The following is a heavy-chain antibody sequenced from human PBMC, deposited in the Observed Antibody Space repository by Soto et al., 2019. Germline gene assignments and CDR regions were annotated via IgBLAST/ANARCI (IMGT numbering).Heavy chain of an antibody. D-gene: IGHD3-9*01. CDR1: GGSISSYY. V-gene: IGHV4-59*01. Sequence: PSETLSLTCTVSGGSISSYYWSWIRQPPGKGLEWIGYIYYSGSTNYNPSLKSRVTISVDTSKNQFSLKLSSVTAADTAVYYCATVGRDFDWLSHNWFDPWGQGTLVTVSS. J-gene: IGHJ5*02. CDR3: ATVGRDFDWLSHNWFDP. CDR2: IYYSGST.